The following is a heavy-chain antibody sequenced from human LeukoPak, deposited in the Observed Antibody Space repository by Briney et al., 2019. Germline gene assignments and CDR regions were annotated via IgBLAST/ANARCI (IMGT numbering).Heavy chain of an antibody. J-gene: IGHJ3*02. V-gene: IGHV4-34*01. CDR1: GGSFSGYY. CDR2: INHSGST. CDR3: ARGSYGSGTPPAFDI. D-gene: IGHD3-10*01. Sequence: QTSETLSLTCAVYGGSFSGYYWSWIRQPPGKGLEWIGEINHSGSTNYNPSLKSRVTISADTSKNQFSLKLSSVTAADTAVYYCARGSYGSGTPPAFDIWGQGTMVTVSS.